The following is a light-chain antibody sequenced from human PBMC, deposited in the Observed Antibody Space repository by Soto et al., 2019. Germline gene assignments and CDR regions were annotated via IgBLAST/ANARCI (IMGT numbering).Light chain of an antibody. CDR1: QNISSY. J-gene: IGKJ4*01. V-gene: IGKV3-15*01. CDR3: QQYYSTPLT. CDR2: GAS. Sequence: IVLTQSPATLSLSPGKRATLSCRASQNISSYLIWYQQKPGRSPRLLIYGASTRAIGIPARFSGSGSGTDFTLTISSLQAEDVAVYYCQQYYSTPLTFGGGTKVDI.